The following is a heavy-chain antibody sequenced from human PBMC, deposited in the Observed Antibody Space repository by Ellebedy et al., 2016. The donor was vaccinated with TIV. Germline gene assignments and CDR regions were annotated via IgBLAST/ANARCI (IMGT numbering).Heavy chain of an antibody. Sequence: SETLSLTXSVSGGSISNYYWSWIRQPPGKGLEWIGYMYNSGSTNYNSSLKSRVTISVDTSKNQLSLKLYSVTAADTAVYYCARGAYHRSYSSLPRPGYYYYFMDVWGKGTTVTVSS. CDR3: ARGAYHRSYSSLPRPGYYYYFMDV. CDR2: MYNSGST. CDR1: GGSISNYY. J-gene: IGHJ6*03. D-gene: IGHD6-6*01. V-gene: IGHV4-4*08.